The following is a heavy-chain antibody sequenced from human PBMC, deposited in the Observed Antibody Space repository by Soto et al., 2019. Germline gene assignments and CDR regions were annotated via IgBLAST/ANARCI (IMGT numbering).Heavy chain of an antibody. CDR3: ARDLDGLHDDTSGPFPRPG. J-gene: IGHJ1*01. CDR1: GGSISSDDYY. Sequence: SETLSLPCTVSGGSISSDDYYWSWIRQAPGRGLEWIGYIHSSGSIYYNPSLKSRATMSIDTAGNQFSLKVSSVTVADTAVYYCARDLDGLHDDTSGPFPRPGWGQGTLVTVSS. D-gene: IGHD3-22*01. CDR2: IHSSGSI. V-gene: IGHV4-30-4*01.